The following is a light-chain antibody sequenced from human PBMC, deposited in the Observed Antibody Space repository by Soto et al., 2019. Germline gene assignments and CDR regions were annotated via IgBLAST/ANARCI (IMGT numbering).Light chain of an antibody. CDR3: AAWDDSLNVVV. CDR1: SSNIGSNT. J-gene: IGLJ2*01. Sequence: QSVLTQPPSASGTPGQRVTISCCGSSSNIGSNTVNWYQQLPGTAPKLLIYSNNQRPSGVPDRFSGSKSGTSASLAISGLQSEDEADYYCAAWDDSLNVVVFGGGTKLTVL. CDR2: SNN. V-gene: IGLV1-44*01.